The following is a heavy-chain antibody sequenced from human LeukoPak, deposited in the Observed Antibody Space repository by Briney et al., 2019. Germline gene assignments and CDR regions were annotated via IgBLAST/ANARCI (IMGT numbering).Heavy chain of an antibody. D-gene: IGHD3-10*01. J-gene: IGHJ4*02. CDR2: ISSSGSTI. Sequence: GGSLRLSCAASGFTFSSYEMNWVRQAPGKGLEWVSYISSSGSTIYYADSVKGRFTISRDNAKNSLYLQMNSLRAEDTAVYYCAITPSYYYGSGSPLNWGQGTLVTVSS. V-gene: IGHV3-48*03. CDR3: AITPSYYYGSGSPLN. CDR1: GFTFSSYE.